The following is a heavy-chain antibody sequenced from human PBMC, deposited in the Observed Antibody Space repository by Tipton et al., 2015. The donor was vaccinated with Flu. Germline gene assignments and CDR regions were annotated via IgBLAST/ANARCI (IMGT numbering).Heavy chain of an antibody. Sequence: TLSLTCTVSGDSISSDYHWGWIRQPPGRGLEWIGNVHRTGSPYYNPSLRSRVTIAVDGPKIQFSLRLTSVTAADTAVYYCVRRDYSNYVSEPKNWFDPWGPGILVTVSS. V-gene: IGHV4-38-2*02. CDR3: VRRDYSNYVSEPKNWFDP. J-gene: IGHJ5*02. CDR2: VHRTGSP. CDR1: GDSISSDYH. D-gene: IGHD4-11*01.